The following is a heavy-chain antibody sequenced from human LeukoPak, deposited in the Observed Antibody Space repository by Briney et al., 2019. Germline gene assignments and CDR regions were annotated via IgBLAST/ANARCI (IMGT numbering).Heavy chain of an antibody. D-gene: IGHD2-8*01. J-gene: IGHJ4*02. CDR3: ASPYCTKGVCYYY. Sequence: GGSLRLSCAASGFTFSTSWMSWLRQAPGKGLEWVANMKPDGTEHYYGDSVKGRFTVSRDNAKNSLYLQMNSLRAEDTAVYYCASPYCTKGVCYYYWGQGTLVTVSS. V-gene: IGHV3-7*02. CDR1: GFTFSTSW. CDR2: MKPDGTEH.